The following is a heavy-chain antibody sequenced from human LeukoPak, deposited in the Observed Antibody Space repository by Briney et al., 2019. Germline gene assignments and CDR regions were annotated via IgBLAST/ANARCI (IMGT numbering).Heavy chain of an antibody. CDR3: ARDDIVVVVAATRFSRYFDL. J-gene: IGHJ2*01. Sequence: NASETLSLTCAVYGGSFSGYYWSWIRQPPGKGLEWIGEINHSGSTNYNPSLKSRVTISVDTSKNQFSLKLSSVTAADTAVYYCARDDIVVVVAATRFSRYFDLWGRGTLVTVSS. CDR1: GGSFSGYY. V-gene: IGHV4-34*01. CDR2: INHSGST. D-gene: IGHD2-15*01.